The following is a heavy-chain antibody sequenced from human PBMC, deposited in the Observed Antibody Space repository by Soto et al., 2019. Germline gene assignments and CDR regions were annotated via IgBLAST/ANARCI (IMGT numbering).Heavy chain of an antibody. J-gene: IGHJ4*02. V-gene: IGHV3-64D*06. CDR1: GFDFKNYA. CDR2: ISSNGDTT. Sequence: QSGGSLRLSCSASGFDFKNYAMHWVRQAPGKEPEYLSGISSNGDTTYYADSVKDRITISRDNSNNAVYLQLSSLTTADTAVYHCVQGRCRTTTCYTVFLDFWGRGTLVTVSS. D-gene: IGHD2-2*01. CDR3: VQGRCRTTTCYTVFLDF.